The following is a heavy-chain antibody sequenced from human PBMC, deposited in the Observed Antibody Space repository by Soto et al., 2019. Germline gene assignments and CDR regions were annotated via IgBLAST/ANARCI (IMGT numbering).Heavy chain of an antibody. V-gene: IGHV3-23*01. D-gene: IGHD3-10*01. J-gene: IGHJ6*03. Sequence: GGSLRLSCAASGFTFTSNPMRWVRQAPGKGLEWVSDVSANGKNTYYADSVKGRFTTSRDNSKNTVFLQVSSLRAEDTAVYYCAKVALSSGKSNYMDVWGRGTTVTVSS. CDR3: AKVALSSGKSNYMDV. CDR1: GFTFTSNP. CDR2: VSANGKNT.